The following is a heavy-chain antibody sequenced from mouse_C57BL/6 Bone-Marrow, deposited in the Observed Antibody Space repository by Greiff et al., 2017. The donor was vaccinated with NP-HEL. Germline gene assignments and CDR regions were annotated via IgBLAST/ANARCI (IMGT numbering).Heavy chain of an antibody. CDR3: AREGGLRRRTYAMDY. Sequence: DVKLVESEGGLVQPGSSMKLSYTTSGFTFSDYYMAWVRQVPEKGLDWVANINYDGSSTYYLDSLKSRFIISRDNAKNILYLQMSSLKSEDTATYYCAREGGLRRRTYAMDYWGQGTSVTVSS. CDR2: INYDGSST. J-gene: IGHJ4*01. V-gene: IGHV5-16*01. D-gene: IGHD2-4*01. CDR1: GFTFSDYY.